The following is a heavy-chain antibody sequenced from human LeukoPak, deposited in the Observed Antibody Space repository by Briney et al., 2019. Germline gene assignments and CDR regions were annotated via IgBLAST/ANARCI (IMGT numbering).Heavy chain of an antibody. CDR1: GFTFSSYG. D-gene: IGHD1-1*01. Sequence: GGSLRLSCAASGFTFSSYGMHWVRQAPGKGLELVAVISYDGSNKYYADSVKGRFTISRDNSKNTLYLQMNSLRAEDTAVYYCAKEVQVERRKDGFDIWGQGTMVTVSS. CDR3: AKEVQVERRKDGFDI. V-gene: IGHV3-30*18. J-gene: IGHJ3*02. CDR2: ISYDGSNK.